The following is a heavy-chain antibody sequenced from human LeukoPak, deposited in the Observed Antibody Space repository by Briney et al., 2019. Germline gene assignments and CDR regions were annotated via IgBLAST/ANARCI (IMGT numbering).Heavy chain of an antibody. J-gene: IGHJ4*02. Sequence: ASVKVSCKASGYTFTSYGISWVRQAPGQGLEWMGWISAYNGNTNYAQKLQGRVTMTTDTSTSTAYVELRSLRSDDTAVYYCARSPGTTGGDFDYWGQGTLVTVSS. CDR3: ARSPGTTGGDFDY. CDR2: ISAYNGNT. D-gene: IGHD1-7*01. CDR1: GYTFTSYG. V-gene: IGHV1-18*01.